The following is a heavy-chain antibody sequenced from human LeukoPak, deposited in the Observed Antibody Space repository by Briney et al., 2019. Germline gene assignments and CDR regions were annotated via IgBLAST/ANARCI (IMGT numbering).Heavy chain of an antibody. CDR1: AYTFSNYG. CDR2: ISAYNGNT. Sequence: VKVSCKTSAYTFSNYGFNWVRQAPGQGLEWMGWISAYNGNTKYAQNFQGRFTMTTDTSTSTAYMELSSLRSEDTAVYYCARDFWSGYLKDDWFDPWGQGTLVTVSS. D-gene: IGHD3-3*01. V-gene: IGHV1-18*01. CDR3: ARDFWSGYLKDDWFDP. J-gene: IGHJ5*02.